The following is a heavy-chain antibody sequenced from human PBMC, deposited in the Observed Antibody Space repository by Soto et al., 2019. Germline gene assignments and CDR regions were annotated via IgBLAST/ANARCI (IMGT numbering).Heavy chain of an antibody. Sequence: GASVKVSCKASGYTFTGYYMHWVRQAPGQGLEWMGWINPNSGGTNYAQKFQGRVTMTRDTSISTAYMELSRLRSDDTAVYYCARDNYDFWSGYRQNYGMDVWGQGTPVTVSS. J-gene: IGHJ6*02. CDR3: ARDNYDFWSGYRQNYGMDV. CDR2: INPNSGGT. CDR1: GYTFTGYY. V-gene: IGHV1-2*02. D-gene: IGHD3-3*01.